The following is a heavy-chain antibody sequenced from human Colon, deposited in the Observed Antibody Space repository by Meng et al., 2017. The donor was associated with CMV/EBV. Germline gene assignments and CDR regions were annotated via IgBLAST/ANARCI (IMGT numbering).Heavy chain of an antibody. Sequence: SVTVSRLASRYTLTGYYMYWVQQAPGQGLEWMGWINPNSGGTNYAQKFQGRVTMTRDTSISTAYMELRRLRSDDTAVYYCARDRRRAYCSSTSCSNWFDPWGQGTLVTVSS. CDR2: INPNSGGT. D-gene: IGHD2-2*01. CDR1: RYTLTGYY. J-gene: IGHJ5*02. V-gene: IGHV1-2*02. CDR3: ARDRRRAYCSSTSCSNWFDP.